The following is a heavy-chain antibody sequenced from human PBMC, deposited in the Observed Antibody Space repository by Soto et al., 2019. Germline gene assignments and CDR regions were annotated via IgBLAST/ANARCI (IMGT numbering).Heavy chain of an antibody. V-gene: IGHV3-48*01. CDR3: AREGRHEWELNSFDY. Sequence: GDLRLSCAASRFTFSSYIMNWVRQAPGKGLEWVSYISSSSSTLYYADSVKGRFTISRDNAKNSLYLQMNSLRAEDTAVYYCAREGRHEWELNSFDYWGQGPLLTVSS. CDR2: ISSSSSTL. CDR1: RFTFSSYI. D-gene: IGHD1-26*01. J-gene: IGHJ4*02.